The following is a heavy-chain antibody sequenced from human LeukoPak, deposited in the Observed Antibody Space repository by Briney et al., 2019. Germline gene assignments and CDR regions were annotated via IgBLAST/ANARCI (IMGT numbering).Heavy chain of an antibody. CDR3: ARLMGGYGANWFDP. CDR2: IYYSGST. CDR1: GGSISSSSYY. V-gene: IGHV4-39*07. J-gene: IGHJ5*02. D-gene: IGHD3-16*01. Sequence: SETVSLTCTVSGGSISSSSYYWGWIRQPPGKGLEWIGTIYYSGSTYYNSSLKSRVTISIDTSKNQFSLRLSSMTAADTAVYYCARLMGGYGANWFDPWGQGTLVTVSS.